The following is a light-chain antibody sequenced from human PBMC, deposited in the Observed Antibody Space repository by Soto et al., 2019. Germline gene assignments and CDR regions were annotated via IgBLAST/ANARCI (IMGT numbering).Light chain of an antibody. CDR3: QQYGLSVT. CDR2: GAS. J-gene: IGKJ5*01. Sequence: EIVLPQSPATLSLSPGESSTLSCRASQNVRNNYFAWFQQKVGQPPRLLIYGASKRATGIPDRFSGSGSGTDFILTITSVEPEDSAVYSCQQYGLSVTVGPGRRLGIK. V-gene: IGKV3-20*01. CDR1: QNVRNNY.